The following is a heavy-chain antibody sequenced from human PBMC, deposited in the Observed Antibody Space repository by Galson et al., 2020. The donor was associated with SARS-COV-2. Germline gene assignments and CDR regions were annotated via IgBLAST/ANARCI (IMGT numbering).Heavy chain of an antibody. Sequence: GESLKISCAASGFTFSNYAMRWVRQAPGKGLEWVSSISESGDTTYYADSVEGRFTISRDNSKNALYLQMNSLRDDDTAVYYCGRRNGYKSIDYWGQGTLVTVSS. V-gene: IGHV3-23*01. CDR2: ISESGDTT. D-gene: IGHD5-12*01. CDR3: GRRNGYKSIDY. CDR1: GFTFSNYA. J-gene: IGHJ4*02.